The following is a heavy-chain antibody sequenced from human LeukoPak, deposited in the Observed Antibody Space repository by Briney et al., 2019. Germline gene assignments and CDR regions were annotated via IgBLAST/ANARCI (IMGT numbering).Heavy chain of an antibody. CDR2: INPNSGGT. CDR1: GYTFTGYY. Sequence: ASVKVSCKASGYTFTGYYMHWVRQAPGQGLEWVGWINPNSGGTNYAQKFQGRVTMTRDTSISTAYMELSRLTSDDTAVYYCARDRYVARYFDYWGQGTLVTVSS. D-gene: IGHD3-16*01. J-gene: IGHJ4*02. CDR3: ARDRYVARYFDY. V-gene: IGHV1-2*02.